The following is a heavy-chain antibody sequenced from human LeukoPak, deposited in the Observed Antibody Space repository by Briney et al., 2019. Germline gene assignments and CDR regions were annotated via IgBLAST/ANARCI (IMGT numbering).Heavy chain of an antibody. Sequence: GASVKVSCKASGGTFSSYAISWVRQAPGQGLEWMGWINPNSGGTNYAQKFQGRVTMTRDTSISTAYMELSRLRSDDTAVYYCARAVYGDFDYWGQGTLVTVSS. J-gene: IGHJ4*02. CDR3: ARAVYGDFDY. CDR1: GGTFSSYA. CDR2: INPNSGGT. D-gene: IGHD3-16*01. V-gene: IGHV1-2*02.